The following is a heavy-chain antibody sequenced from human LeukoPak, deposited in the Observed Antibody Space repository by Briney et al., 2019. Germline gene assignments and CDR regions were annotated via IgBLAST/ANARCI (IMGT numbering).Heavy chain of an antibody. CDR2: SGSGGST. Sequence: GGSLRLSCAASGFTFSSYAMSWVRQAPGKGLEWVSGSGSGGSTYYADSVKGRFTISRDNSKNTLYLQMNSLRAEDTAVYYCAKDFWSGYYPNYWGQGTLVTVSS. CDR3: AKDFWSGYYPNY. J-gene: IGHJ4*02. V-gene: IGHV3-23*01. CDR1: GFTFSSYA. D-gene: IGHD3-3*01.